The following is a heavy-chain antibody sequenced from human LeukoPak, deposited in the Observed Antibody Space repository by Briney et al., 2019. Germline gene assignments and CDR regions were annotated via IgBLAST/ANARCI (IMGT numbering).Heavy chain of an antibody. CDR1: GFSFINCW. Sequence: PGGSLRLSCAASGFSFINCWMNWVRQAPGKGLEWVANIKKDGSEKNYVDSVKGRFTISIDNAKNSLFLQMNSLRAEDTAVYYCARDLYSGPNTDYWGQGTLVTVSS. CDR2: IKKDGSEK. CDR3: ARDLYSGPNTDY. D-gene: IGHD5-18*01. J-gene: IGHJ4*02. V-gene: IGHV3-7*01.